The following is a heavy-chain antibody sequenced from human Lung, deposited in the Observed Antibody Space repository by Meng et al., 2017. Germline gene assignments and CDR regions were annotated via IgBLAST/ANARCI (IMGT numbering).Heavy chain of an antibody. CDR2: LIAVFDKT. CDR1: GDSFSTQT. V-gene: IGHV1-69*13. D-gene: IGHD1-14*01. CDR3: ARGRRNEPLFDY. Sequence: QVQVVQSGAEGKKPGSSVKVACKTSGDSFSTQTFSWVRQAPGQGLEWMGGLIAVFDKTKAAPRFQDRVTFTADESTSTAYMELSSLTFDDTAVYFCARGRRNEPLFDYWGQGTLVTVSS. J-gene: IGHJ4*02.